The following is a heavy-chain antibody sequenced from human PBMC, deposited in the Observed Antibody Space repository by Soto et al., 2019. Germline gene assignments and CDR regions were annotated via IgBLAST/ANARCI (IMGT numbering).Heavy chain of an antibody. CDR2: IYKSATT. CDR3: ARGRYCLTGRCFPNWFDS. D-gene: IGHD2-15*01. J-gene: IGHJ5*01. Sequence: SETLALTCSVSGDSISTVDYFWAWIRQPPGQALEYIGYIYKSATTYYNPSFEGRVAISLDTSKSHFSLNVTSVTAADTAVYFCARGRYCLTGRCFPNWFDSWGQGTLVTVYS. V-gene: IGHV4-30-4*01. CDR1: GDSISTVDYF.